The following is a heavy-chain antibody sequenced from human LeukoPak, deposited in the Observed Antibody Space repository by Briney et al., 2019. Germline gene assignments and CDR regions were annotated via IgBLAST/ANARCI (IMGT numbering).Heavy chain of an antibody. CDR2: IYYSGST. Sequence: SETLSLTCTVSGGSISSSSYYWGWIRQPPGKGLEWIGSIYYSGSTYYNPSLKSRVTISIDTSKNQFSLKLSSLTAADTAVYYCARDRGIAAAGRNWFDPWGQGTLVTVSS. D-gene: IGHD6-13*01. CDR3: ARDRGIAAAGRNWFDP. CDR1: GGSISSSSYY. V-gene: IGHV4-39*07. J-gene: IGHJ5*02.